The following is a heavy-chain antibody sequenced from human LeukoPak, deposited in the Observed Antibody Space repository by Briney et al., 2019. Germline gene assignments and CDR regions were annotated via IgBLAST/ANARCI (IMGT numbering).Heavy chain of an antibody. CDR2: VYTSGSP. V-gene: IGHV4-61*02. Sequence: PSQTLSLTCTVSGGSISSGSYYWSWIPQPAGKGVEWIGRVYTSGSPNYNPSLKSRVTLSVGTAKNQFSLKLSSVTAAGTAVEYCARGPYCSGGSCYSNDAFDIWGQGTMVAVSS. CDR3: ARGPYCSGGSCYSNDAFDI. J-gene: IGHJ3*02. D-gene: IGHD2-15*01. CDR1: GGSISSGSYY.